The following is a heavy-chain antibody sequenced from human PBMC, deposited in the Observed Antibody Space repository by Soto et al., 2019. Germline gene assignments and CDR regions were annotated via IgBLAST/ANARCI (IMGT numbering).Heavy chain of an antibody. CDR1: GFTFSSYW. CDR2: INSDGSST. D-gene: IGHD3-9*01. CDR3: AIDPYVPYYDILAGYLRPLGGFDP. J-gene: IGHJ5*02. Sequence: GGSLRLSCAASGFTFSSYWMHWVRQAPGKGLVWVSRINSDGSSTSYADSVKGRFTISRDNAKNTLYLQMNSLRAEDTAVYYCAIDPYVPYYDILAGYLRPLGGFDPWGQGTLVTVSS. V-gene: IGHV3-74*01.